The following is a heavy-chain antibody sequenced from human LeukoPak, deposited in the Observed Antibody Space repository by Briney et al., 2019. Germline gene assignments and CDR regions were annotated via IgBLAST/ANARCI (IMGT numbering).Heavy chain of an antibody. D-gene: IGHD3-3*01. V-gene: IGHV1-69*02. Sequence: SVKVSCKASGGTFSSYTISWVRQAPGQGLEWMGRIIPILGIANYAQKFQGRVTITADKSMSTAYMELSSLRSEDTAVYYCASSRSRDFWSGYYSYYFDYWGQGTLVTVSS. CDR1: GGTFSSYT. J-gene: IGHJ4*02. CDR2: IIPILGIA. CDR3: ASSRSRDFWSGYYSYYFDY.